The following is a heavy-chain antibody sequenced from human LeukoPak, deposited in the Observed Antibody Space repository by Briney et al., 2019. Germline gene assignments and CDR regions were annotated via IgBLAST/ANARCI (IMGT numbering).Heavy chain of an antibody. CDR1: GFTFSSYD. V-gene: IGHV3-13*01. J-gene: IGHJ1*01. CDR2: IGTAGDT. CDR3: ASTRAEGIYEALQYLHH. D-gene: IGHD5/OR15-5a*01. Sequence: GSLRLSCAASGFTFSSYDMHWVRQSTGKGLEWFSAIGTAGDTFYPDSVKGRFTISRENAKNSLYLQMNSLRAGDTAVYYCASTRAEGIYEALQYLHHWGQGTLVTVSS.